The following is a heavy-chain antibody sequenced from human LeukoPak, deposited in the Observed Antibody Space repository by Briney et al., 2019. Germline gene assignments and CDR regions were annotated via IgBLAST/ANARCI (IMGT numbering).Heavy chain of an antibody. Sequence: SETLSLTCTVSGGSIGSSSYYWGWIRQPPGKGLEWIGRIYYSGSTYYNPSLKSRVTISVDTSKNQFSLKLSSVTAADTAVYYCARIIVVPAAMGWFDPWGQGTLVTVSS. CDR1: GGSIGSSSYY. V-gene: IGHV4-39*01. CDR2: IYYSGST. D-gene: IGHD2-2*01. J-gene: IGHJ5*02. CDR3: ARIIVVPAAMGWFDP.